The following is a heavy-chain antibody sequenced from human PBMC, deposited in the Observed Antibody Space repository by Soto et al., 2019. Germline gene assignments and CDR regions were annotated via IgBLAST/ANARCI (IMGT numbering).Heavy chain of an antibody. CDR3: ARESEDLTSNFDY. CDR2: ISSTTNYI. Sequence: GGSLRLSCAASGFTFTRYSMNWVRQAPGKELECVSSISSTTNYIYYGNSMKGRFTISRDNAKKSLYLEMNSLRAEDTAVYYCARESEDLTSNFDYWGQGTLVTVSS. CDR1: GFTFTRYS. J-gene: IGHJ4*02. V-gene: IGHV3-21*01.